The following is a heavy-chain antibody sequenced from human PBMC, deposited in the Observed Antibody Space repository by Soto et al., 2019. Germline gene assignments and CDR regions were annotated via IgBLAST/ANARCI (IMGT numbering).Heavy chain of an antibody. CDR3: ARDTVTIFGVVIPVRMDV. J-gene: IGHJ6*02. D-gene: IGHD3-3*01. Sequence: SVPVACKASGGTISSYAVGWVRQAPGQGLEWMGGIIPIFGTANYAQKFQGRVTITADESTSTAYMELSSLRSEDTAVYYCARDTVTIFGVVIPVRMDVWGQGTTVTVSS. CDR1: GGTISSYA. V-gene: IGHV1-69*13. CDR2: IIPIFGTA.